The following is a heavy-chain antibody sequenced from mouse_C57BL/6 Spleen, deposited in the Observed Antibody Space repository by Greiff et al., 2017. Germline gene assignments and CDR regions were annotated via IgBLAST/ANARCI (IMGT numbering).Heavy chain of an antibody. CDR2: IYPGDGDT. Sequence: VQLQQSGPELVKPGASVKISCKASGYAFSSSWMNWVKQRPGKGLEWIGRIYPGDGDTNYNGKFKGKATLTADKSSSTAYMQLSSLTSEDSAVYFCARHYDYEGFAYWGQGTLVTVSA. J-gene: IGHJ3*01. V-gene: IGHV1-82*01. D-gene: IGHD2-4*01. CDR1: GYAFSSSW. CDR3: ARHYDYEGFAY.